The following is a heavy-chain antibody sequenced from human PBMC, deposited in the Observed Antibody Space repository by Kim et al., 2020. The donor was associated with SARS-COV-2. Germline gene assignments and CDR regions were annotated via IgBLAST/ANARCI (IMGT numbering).Heavy chain of an antibody. V-gene: IGHV3-7*03. Sequence: GGSLRLSCATWRFTFTNYWMAWVRRPPGKGLEWLANIKQDGNEKYYVDSVRGRFTISRDNAQRSLFLQMDSLRGEDTAMYYCARGGTASTAMSFQDWGQGTIVIVSS. CDR3: ARGGTASTAMSFQD. CDR1: RFTFTNYW. J-gene: IGHJ3*01. CDR2: IKQDGNEK. D-gene: IGHD2-21*02.